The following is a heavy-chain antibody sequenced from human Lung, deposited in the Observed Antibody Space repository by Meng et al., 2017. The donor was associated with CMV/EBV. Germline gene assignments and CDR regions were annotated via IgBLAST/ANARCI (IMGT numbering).Heavy chain of an antibody. CDR1: GYSISSGYY. CDR3: AREGGLVLRFLEWLPNNDAFDI. D-gene: IGHD3-3*01. V-gene: IGHV4-38-2*02. Sequence: SXTXSLXCTVSGYSISSGYYWGWIRQPPGKGLEWIGSIYHSGSTYYNPSLKSRVTISVDTSKNQFSLKLSSVTAADTAVYYCAREGGLVLRFLEWLPNNDAFDIWXQGTIVTVSS. CDR2: IYHSGST. J-gene: IGHJ3*02.